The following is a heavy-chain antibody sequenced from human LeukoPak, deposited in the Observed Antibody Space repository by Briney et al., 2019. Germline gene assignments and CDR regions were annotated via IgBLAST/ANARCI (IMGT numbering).Heavy chain of an antibody. Sequence: CETLSLTCGVSGGSVSSTNWWTWIRPPPGKGLEWIGEVHLDGQTNFNPSLKSRLTMSVDLSENHVSLKLTSVTAADTAVYYCAREGGFYRPLDYSGQGTLVTVSS. V-gene: IGHV4-4*02. CDR1: GGSVSSTNW. CDR3: AREGGFYRPLDY. J-gene: IGHJ4*02. CDR2: VHLDGQT. D-gene: IGHD6-25*01.